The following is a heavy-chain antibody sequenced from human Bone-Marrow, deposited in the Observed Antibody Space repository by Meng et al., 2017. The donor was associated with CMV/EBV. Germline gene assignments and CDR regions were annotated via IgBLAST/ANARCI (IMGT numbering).Heavy chain of an antibody. CDR2: IYYSGST. J-gene: IGHJ4*02. D-gene: IGHD4/OR15-4a*01. V-gene: IGHV4-39*07. CDR1: GGSISSSSYY. Sequence: GSLRLSCTVSGGSISSSSYYWGWIRQPPGKGLEWIGSIYYSGSTYYNPSLKSRVTISVDTSKNQFSLKLSSVTAADTAVYYCAKSGSNDYWGQGTLVTVSS. CDR3: AKSGSNDY.